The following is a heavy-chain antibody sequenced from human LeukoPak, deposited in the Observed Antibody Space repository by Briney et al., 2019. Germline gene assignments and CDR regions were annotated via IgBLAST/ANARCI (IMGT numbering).Heavy chain of an antibody. D-gene: IGHD1-26*01. J-gene: IGHJ4*02. CDR1: GNTLTELS. CDR2: FDPEDGET. V-gene: IGHV1-24*01. CDR3: GAVSYSGNYWTDY. Sequence: GASVKVSCKVSGNTLTELSIHWVRQAPGKGLEWMGSFDPEDGETMDAEKFQGRINMIEDTSTDTAYMELSSLTSEDTAVYYCGAVSYSGNYWTDYWGQGTLVTVSS.